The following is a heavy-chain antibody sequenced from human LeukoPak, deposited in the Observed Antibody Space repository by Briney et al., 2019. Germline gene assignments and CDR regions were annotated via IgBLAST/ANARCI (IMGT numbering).Heavy chain of an antibody. J-gene: IGHJ1*01. CDR3: ARDEYCGGDCYRAEYFQH. CDR1: GYTFTSYG. CDR2: ISAYNGNT. D-gene: IGHD2-21*01. Sequence: AASVEVSCKASGYTFTSYGISWVRQAPGQGLEWMGWISAYNGNTNYAQKLQGRVTMTTDTSTSTAYMELRSLRSDDTAVYYCARDEYCGGDCYRAEYFQHWGQGTLVTVSS. V-gene: IGHV1-18*01.